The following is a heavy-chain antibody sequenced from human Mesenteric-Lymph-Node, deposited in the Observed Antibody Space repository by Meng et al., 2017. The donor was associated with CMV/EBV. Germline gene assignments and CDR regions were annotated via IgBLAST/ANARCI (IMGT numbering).Heavy chain of an antibody. CDR2: IKEDGSEQ. CDR1: GFTSSSYW. Sequence: GGSLRLSCGTSGFTSSSYWMSWVRQAPGKGLEWVANIKEDGSEQYYVDSVKGRFTISRDDAKNSVYLQMNSLRVEDTAVYYCARDPLMVYANDYYYYGMDVWGQGTTVTVSS. V-gene: IGHV3-7*01. D-gene: IGHD2-8*01. CDR3: ARDPLMVYANDYYYYGMDV. J-gene: IGHJ6*02.